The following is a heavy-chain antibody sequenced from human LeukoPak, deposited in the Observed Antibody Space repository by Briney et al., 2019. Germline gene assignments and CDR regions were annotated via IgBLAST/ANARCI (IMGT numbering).Heavy chain of an antibody. CDR2: ISSSGTGI. J-gene: IGHJ5*02. V-gene: IGHV3-48*03. Sequence: GGSLRLSCAASGFTFSSYEMNWVRQAPGKGLEWVAYISSSGTGIYYADSVKGRSTISRDNAKNSLYLQMNSLRAEDTAVYYCATLSSTWGQGTLVTVSS. D-gene: IGHD2-2*01. CDR1: GFTFSSYE. CDR3: ATLSST.